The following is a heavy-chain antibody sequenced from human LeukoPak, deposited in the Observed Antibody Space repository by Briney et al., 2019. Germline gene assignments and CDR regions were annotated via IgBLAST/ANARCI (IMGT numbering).Heavy chain of an antibody. V-gene: IGHV3-72*01. CDR2: IRGKGHSSTT. CDR1: GFTFSAHY. Sequence: PGGSLRLSCAASGFTFSAHYMDWVRQAPGKGLEWVGLIRGKGHSSTTEYGASVQGRFTISRDDSKNSLYLQMNSLKTEDTAMYYCVRRYSDTWGSPLDYWGQGTLATVSS. D-gene: IGHD3-16*01. J-gene: IGHJ4*02. CDR3: VRRYSDTWGSPLDY.